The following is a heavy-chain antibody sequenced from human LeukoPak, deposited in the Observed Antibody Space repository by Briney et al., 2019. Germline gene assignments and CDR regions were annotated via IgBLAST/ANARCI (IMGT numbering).Heavy chain of an antibody. CDR1: GGSFSGYY. Sequence: PSETLSLTCAVYGGSFSGYYWSWIRQPPGKGLEWIGEINHSGSTNYNPSLKSRVTISVDTSKNQFSLKLSSVTAADTAVYYCARDLSSSSSMDVWGKGTTVTVSS. D-gene: IGHD6-6*01. CDR2: INHSGST. CDR3: ARDLSSSSSMDV. V-gene: IGHV4-34*01. J-gene: IGHJ6*04.